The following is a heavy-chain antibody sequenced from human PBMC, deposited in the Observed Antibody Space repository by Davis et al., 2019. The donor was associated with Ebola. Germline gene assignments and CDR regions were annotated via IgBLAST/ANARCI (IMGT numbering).Heavy chain of an antibody. V-gene: IGHV3-21*01. CDR1: EFVFSTYT. Sequence: GESLKISCAGSEFVFSTYTMNWVRQAPGKGLEWVSSISSRSVYKYYADSVKGRFTISRDNAKNSLYLQMNSLRDEDTAVYYCARGPSGGGSMIVVVIQFYYGMDVWGQGTTVTVSS. CDR2: ISSRSVYK. CDR3: ARGPSGGGSMIVVVIQFYYGMDV. D-gene: IGHD3-22*01. J-gene: IGHJ6*02.